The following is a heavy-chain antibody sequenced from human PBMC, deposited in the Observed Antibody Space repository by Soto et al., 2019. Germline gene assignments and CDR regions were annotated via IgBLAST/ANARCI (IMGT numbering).Heavy chain of an antibody. D-gene: IGHD2-8*02. Sequence: EVQLLESGGGLIQPGGSLRLSCATFGFSFSNYAMSWVRQAPGKGLEWVSGFGVDYVTYYADSVRGRFTISRDNSKNTLYLQMTSLRAEDTALYYCEKAKGSFDHTGPDQWGQGTLVTVSS. CDR2: FGVDYVT. CDR1: GFSFSNYA. J-gene: IGHJ4*02. CDR3: EKAKGSFDHTGPDQ. V-gene: IGHV3-23*01.